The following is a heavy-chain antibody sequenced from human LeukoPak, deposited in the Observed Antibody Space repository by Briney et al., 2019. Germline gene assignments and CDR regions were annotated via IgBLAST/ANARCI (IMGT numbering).Heavy chain of an antibody. D-gene: IGHD3-16*01. CDR2: INNDGSST. J-gene: IGHJ4*02. Sequence: GGSLILSCAAPGFTLSSYWMHLVRQAPGKGLVWVSRINNDGSSTSYADSVKGRFTTSRDNAKNTLYLQMNSLRDDDTAVYYCAKGGTVLFDYWGQGTLVTVSS. CDR3: AKGGTVLFDY. V-gene: IGHV3-74*01. CDR1: GFTLSSYW.